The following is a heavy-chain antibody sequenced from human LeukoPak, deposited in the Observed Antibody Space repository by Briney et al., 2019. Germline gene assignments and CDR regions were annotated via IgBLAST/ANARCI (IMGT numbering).Heavy chain of an antibody. CDR2: ISGSGGST. J-gene: IGHJ4*02. CDR3: AKSGIAVAGTGDFDY. CDR1: GFTFSSYG. Sequence: GGSLRLSCAASGFTFSSYGMSWVRQAPGKGLERVSAISGSGGSTYYADSVKGRFTISRDNSKNTLYLQMNSLRAEDTAVYYCAKSGIAVAGTGDFDYWGQGTLVTVSS. V-gene: IGHV3-23*01. D-gene: IGHD6-19*01.